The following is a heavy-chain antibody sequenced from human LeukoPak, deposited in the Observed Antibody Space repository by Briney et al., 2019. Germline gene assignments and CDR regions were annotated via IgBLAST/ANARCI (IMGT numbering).Heavy chain of an antibody. CDR1: GFTFSSYG. Sequence: GRSLRLSCAASGFTFSSYGMHWVRQAPGKGLEWVSYISSSGSIIYYADSVKGRFTISRDNAKNSLYLQMNSLRAEDTAVYYCARDLGMTDGDYVSYFDYWGQGTLVTVSS. V-gene: IGHV3-48*04. CDR2: ISSSGSII. J-gene: IGHJ4*02. D-gene: IGHD4-17*01. CDR3: ARDLGMTDGDYVSYFDY.